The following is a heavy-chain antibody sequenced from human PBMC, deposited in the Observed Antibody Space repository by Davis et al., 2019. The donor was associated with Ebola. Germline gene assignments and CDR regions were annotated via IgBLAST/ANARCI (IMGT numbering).Heavy chain of an antibody. CDR3: ARDLATSSGAHFFYFGMDV. D-gene: IGHD3-10*01. CDR1: GYTFTSYG. V-gene: IGHV1-18*01. Sequence: ASVKVSCKASGYTFTSYGISWVRQAPGQGLEWMGWISGYEDNTNFAPRFQGRITLTKDRATSTVHMELRSLTSDDTAVYYCARDLATSSGAHFFYFGMDVWGGGTSVAVSS. CDR2: ISGYEDNT. J-gene: IGHJ6*04.